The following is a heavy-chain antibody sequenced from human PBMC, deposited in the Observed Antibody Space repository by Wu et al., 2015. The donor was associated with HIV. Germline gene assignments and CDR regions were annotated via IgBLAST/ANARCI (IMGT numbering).Heavy chain of an antibody. J-gene: IGHJ6*02. D-gene: IGHD4-17*01. Sequence: QVQLVQSGAEVKKPGSSVKVSYKASGGTFSSYAISWVRQAPGQGLEWMGGIIPIFGTANYAQKFQGRVTITTDESTSTAYMELSSLRSEDTAVYYCARWGYGDYVRDYYYGMDVWGQGTTVTVSS. V-gene: IGHV1-69*05. CDR1: GGTFSSYA. CDR3: ARWGYGDYVRDYYYGMDV. CDR2: IIPIFGTA.